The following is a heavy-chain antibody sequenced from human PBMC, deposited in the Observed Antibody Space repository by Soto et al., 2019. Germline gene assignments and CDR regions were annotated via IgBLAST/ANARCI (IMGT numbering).Heavy chain of an antibody. CDR1: GDSVSSNSAA. CDR2: TYYRSEWYN. D-gene: IGHD1-26*01. CDR3: ARGEQYSGRIFDY. Sequence: QVQLQQSGPGLVKPSQTLSVTCCISGDSVSSNSAAWNWLRQSPSRGLEWLGRTYYRSEWYNDYAVSVESQITINPDTSKNHFSLQLNFVTPEDTAVYVCARGEQYSGRIFDYWGQGTLVTVSS. V-gene: IGHV6-1*01. J-gene: IGHJ4*02.